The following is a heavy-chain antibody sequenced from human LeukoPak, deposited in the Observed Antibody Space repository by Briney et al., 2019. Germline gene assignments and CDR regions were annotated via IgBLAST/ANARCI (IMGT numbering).Heavy chain of an antibody. CDR2: ISGSGGST. D-gene: IGHD3-22*01. CDR3: ASPSSGYYYDAEYFQH. Sequence: GGSLRLSCAASGFTFSSYAMSWVRQAPGKGLEWVSAISGSGGSTYYADSVKGRFTISRDNAKNSLYLQMNSLRAEDTAVYYCASPSSGYYYDAEYFQHWGQGTLVTVSS. V-gene: IGHV3-23*01. J-gene: IGHJ1*01. CDR1: GFTFSSYA.